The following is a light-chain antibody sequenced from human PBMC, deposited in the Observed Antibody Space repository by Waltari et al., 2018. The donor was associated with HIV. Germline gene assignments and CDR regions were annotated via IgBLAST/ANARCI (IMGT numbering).Light chain of an antibody. J-gene: IGLJ3*02. V-gene: IGLV1-44*01. Sequence: QSVLTQPPSASGTPGQRVTISCSGSSSNIRSNTVSWYQQLPGTAPKLVSDSEDQRPSGVPDRFSGSESCTSGSLAISGLQAEDEADYYCAAWDDSLNGWVFGGGTKLTVL. CDR1: SSNIRSNT. CDR2: SED. CDR3: AAWDDSLNGWV.